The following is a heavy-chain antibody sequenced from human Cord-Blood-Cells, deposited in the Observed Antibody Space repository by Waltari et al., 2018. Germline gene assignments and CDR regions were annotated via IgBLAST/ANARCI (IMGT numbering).Heavy chain of an antibody. CDR2: IYYSGST. Sequence: QVQLQESGPGLVKPSETLSLTCTVSGGSISSYYWSWIRQPPGKGLEWIGYIYYSGSTNYNPSLKSRVTISVDTSKNQFSLKLSSVTAADMAVYYCARLLSGSYYYYYGMDVWGQGTTVTVSS. CDR1: GGSISSYY. CDR3: ARLLSGSYYYYYGMDV. J-gene: IGHJ6*02. V-gene: IGHV4-59*01. D-gene: IGHD1-26*01.